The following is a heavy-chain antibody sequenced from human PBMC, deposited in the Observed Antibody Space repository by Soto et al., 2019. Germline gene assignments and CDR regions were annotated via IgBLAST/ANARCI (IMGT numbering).Heavy chain of an antibody. CDR1: GGTFSSYT. Sequence: QVQLVQSGAEVKKPGSSVKVSCKASGGTFSSYTISWVRQPPGQGLEWMGRIIPILGIANYAQKFQGRVTSTADKSTSTAYMELSSLRSEDTAVYYCARSGYSYGEKYYGMDVWGQGTTVTVSS. J-gene: IGHJ6*02. D-gene: IGHD5-18*01. V-gene: IGHV1-69*02. CDR2: IIPILGIA. CDR3: ARSGYSYGEKYYGMDV.